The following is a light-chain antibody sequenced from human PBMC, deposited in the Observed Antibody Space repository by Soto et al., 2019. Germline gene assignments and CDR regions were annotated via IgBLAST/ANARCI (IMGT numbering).Light chain of an antibody. J-gene: IGLJ1*01. Sequence: QSALTQPPSASGSPGQSVTISCTGTSSDVGGYNYVSWYQQYPGKAPKLMIYEVSERPSGVPDRFSGSKSGNTASLTVSGLQAEDEADYYCSSYAGSNTYVFGTGTKLTV. V-gene: IGLV2-8*01. CDR2: EVS. CDR3: SSYAGSNTYV. CDR1: SSDVGGYNY.